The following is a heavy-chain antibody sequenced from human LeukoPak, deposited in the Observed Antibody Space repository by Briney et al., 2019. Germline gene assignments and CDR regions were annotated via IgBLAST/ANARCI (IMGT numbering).Heavy chain of an antibody. CDR2: IYQSGVT. V-gene: IGHV4-30-2*01. CDR1: GDSISSGGHS. CDR3: ARSLYNTGWPAFDY. D-gene: IGHD6-19*01. J-gene: IGHJ4*02. Sequence: MPSQTLSLTCAVSGDSISSGGHSWSWIRQPPGKGLEWIGYIYQSGVTYYNPSLKSRVTMSVDRSKNQFSLELSSVTAADTAVYYCARSLYNTGWPAFDYWGQGTLVTVPS.